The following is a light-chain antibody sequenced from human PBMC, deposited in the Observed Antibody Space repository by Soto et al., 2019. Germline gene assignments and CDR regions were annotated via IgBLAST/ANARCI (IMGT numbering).Light chain of an antibody. CDR2: EVT. J-gene: IGLJ3*02. CDR1: SSDVGTFKY. CDR3: SSKTSGTTWV. V-gene: IGLV2-14*01. Sequence: QSVLTQFASVSGSPGQSITITCTGISSDVGTFKYVSWYQQHPGKAPKLMIYEVTIRASGVSDRFSGSKSGNTAFLTISGLQAEDEADYYCSSKTSGTTWVFGGGTKLTVL.